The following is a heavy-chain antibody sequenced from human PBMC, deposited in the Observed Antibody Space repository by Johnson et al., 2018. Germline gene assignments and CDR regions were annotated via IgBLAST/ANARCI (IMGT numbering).Heavy chain of an antibody. J-gene: IGHJ6*02. V-gene: IGHV3-23*04. D-gene: IGHD1-26*01. CDR1: GFTFSSYA. Sequence: VQLVESGGGLVQXGGSLRLSCAASGFTFSSYAMTWVRQAPGKGLEWVSGISGSGGSTYYADSVKGRFTISRDNSKNTVYMQMNSLRAEDTAVYYCAKVLVTRDSSFSGSYAPYGMDVWGQGTTVTVSS. CDR2: ISGSGGST. CDR3: AKVLVTRDSSFSGSYAPYGMDV.